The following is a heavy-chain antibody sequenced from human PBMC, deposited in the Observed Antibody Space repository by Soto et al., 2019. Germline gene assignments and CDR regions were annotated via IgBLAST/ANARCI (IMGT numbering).Heavy chain of an antibody. D-gene: IGHD6-6*01. Sequence: ASVKVSCKASGYTFTSYAMHWVRQAPGQRLEWIGWINAGNGNTKYSQKFQGRVTITRDTSASTAYMELSSLRSEDTAVYYCARAPGGSSSFVDCWGQGTLVTVSS. J-gene: IGHJ4*02. CDR2: INAGNGNT. V-gene: IGHV1-3*01. CDR3: ARAPGGSSSFVDC. CDR1: GYTFTSYA.